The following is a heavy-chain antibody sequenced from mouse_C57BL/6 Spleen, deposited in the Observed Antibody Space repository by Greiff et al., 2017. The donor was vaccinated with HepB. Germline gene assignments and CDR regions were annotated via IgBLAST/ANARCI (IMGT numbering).Heavy chain of an antibody. D-gene: IGHD1-1*01. CDR2: IDPENGDT. CDR1: GFNIKDDY. V-gene: IGHV14-4*01. J-gene: IGHJ4*01. Sequence: EVQLQQSGAELVRPGASVKLSCTASGFNIKDDYMHWVKQRPEQGLEWIGWIDPENGDTEYASKFQGKATITADTSSNTAYLQLSSLTSEDTAVYYCTSTTVVAEGYYYAMDYWGQGTSVTVSS. CDR3: TSTTVVAEGYYYAMDY.